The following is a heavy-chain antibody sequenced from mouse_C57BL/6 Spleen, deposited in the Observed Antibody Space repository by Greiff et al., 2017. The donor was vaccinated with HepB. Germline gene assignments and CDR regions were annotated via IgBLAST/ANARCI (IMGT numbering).Heavy chain of an antibody. CDR3: ARDYGAY. Sequence: EVMLVESGGGLVQPGGSLKLSCAASGFTFSDYYMYWVRQTPEKRLEWVAYISNGGGNTYYPDTVKGRFTISRDNAKNTLYLQMSRLKSEDTAMYYCARDYGAYWGQGTLVTVSA. D-gene: IGHD1-1*01. V-gene: IGHV5-12*01. CDR1: GFTFSDYY. J-gene: IGHJ3*01. CDR2: ISNGGGNT.